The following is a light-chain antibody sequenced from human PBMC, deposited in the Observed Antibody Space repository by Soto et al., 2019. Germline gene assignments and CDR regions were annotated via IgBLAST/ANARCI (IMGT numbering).Light chain of an antibody. Sequence: IVLTHSPGTLSLSPEERATLSCRASQNVDSNYLAWYQQKPGQAPRIIIFGASGRATGIPDRFSGSGSGTDFTLTISRLEPEDFAVYYCQQYGSLSWTFGQGTKVDIK. V-gene: IGKV3-20*01. CDR1: QNVDSNY. CDR3: QQYGSLSWT. CDR2: GAS. J-gene: IGKJ1*01.